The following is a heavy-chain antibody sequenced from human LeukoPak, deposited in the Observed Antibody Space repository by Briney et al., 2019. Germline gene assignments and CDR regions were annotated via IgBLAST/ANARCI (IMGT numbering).Heavy chain of an antibody. J-gene: IGHJ4*02. CDR3: AKRGLAAALFR. Sequence: PGGSLGLSCAASGFTFSSYSMNWVRQAPGKGLEWVSDISGSGGSTYYADSVKGRFTISRDNSKNTLYLQMNRLRAEDTAVYYCAKRGLAAALFRWGQGTLVTVSS. D-gene: IGHD6-13*01. V-gene: IGHV3-23*01. CDR2: ISGSGGST. CDR1: GFTFSSYS.